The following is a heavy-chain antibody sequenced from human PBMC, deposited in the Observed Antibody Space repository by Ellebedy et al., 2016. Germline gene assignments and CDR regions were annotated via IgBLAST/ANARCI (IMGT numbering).Heavy chain of an antibody. CDR1: GFTFSSYS. Sequence: GESLKISCAASGFTFSSYSMNWARQAPGKGLGWVSYISSGSSTIYYADSVKGRFTSYRDNVKNSLYLQMNSLGAEDTAVYYCARGGYCSSSNCFLGPLDIWGQGTMVTVSS. CDR3: ARGGYCSSSNCFLGPLDI. D-gene: IGHD2-2*01. CDR2: ISSGSSTI. J-gene: IGHJ3*02. V-gene: IGHV3-48*04.